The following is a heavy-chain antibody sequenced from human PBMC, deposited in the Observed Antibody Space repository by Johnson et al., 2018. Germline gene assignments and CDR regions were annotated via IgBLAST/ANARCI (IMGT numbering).Heavy chain of an antibody. J-gene: IGHJ1*01. CDR2: IYYSGGT. V-gene: IGHV4-39*01. CDR1: GDSISSSSYY. CDR3: ARFGSDYGGYIQN. D-gene: IGHD4/OR15-4a*01. Sequence: QVKLQESGPGLVKXSETLSLTCIVSGDSISSSSYYWGWIRQPPGKGLAWIGSIYYSGGTYYNPSLKSRVSISLDTSEAQFSLKLSSVTAADTARYYCARFGSDYGGYIQNWGQGTLVTVSS.